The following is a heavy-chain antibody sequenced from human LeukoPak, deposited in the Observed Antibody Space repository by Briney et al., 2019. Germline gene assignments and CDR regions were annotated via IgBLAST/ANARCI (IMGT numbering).Heavy chain of an antibody. CDR2: IYSGGST. CDR1: GFTVSSNY. D-gene: IGHD3-10*01. CDR3: ARDELDYYGSGSYYH. V-gene: IGHV3-66*02. J-gene: IGHJ5*02. Sequence: PGGSLRLPCAASGFTVSSNYMSWVRQAPGKGLEWVSVIYSGGSTYYADSVKGRFTISRDNSKNTLYLQTNSLRAEDTAVYYCARDELDYYGSGSYYHWGQGTLVTVSS.